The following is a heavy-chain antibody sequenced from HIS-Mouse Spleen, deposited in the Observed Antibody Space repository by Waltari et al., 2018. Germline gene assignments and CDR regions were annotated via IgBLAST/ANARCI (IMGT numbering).Heavy chain of an antibody. CDR3: ARDLGYSSSSEVWFDP. Sequence: EVQLVESGGGLVQPGGSLRLSCAASGFTFSRYWMHWARQAPGKGLVWVSRINRDGSSTSYADSVKGRFTISRDNAKNTLYLQMNSLRAEDTAVYYCARDLGYSSSSEVWFDPWGQGTLVTVSS. CDR1: GFTFSRYW. D-gene: IGHD6-6*01. V-gene: IGHV3-74*01. J-gene: IGHJ5*02. CDR2: INRDGSST.